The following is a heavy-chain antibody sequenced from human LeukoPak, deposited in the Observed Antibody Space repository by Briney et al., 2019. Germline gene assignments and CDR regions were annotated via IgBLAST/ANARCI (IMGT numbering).Heavy chain of an antibody. CDR1: GGSISSYY. CDR3: ARLESYYYDSGGYSLGWFDP. D-gene: IGHD3-22*01. Sequence: PSETLSLTCTVSGGSISSYYWSWIRQPPGKELEWIGYIYYSGSTNYNPSLKSRVTISVDTSKNQFSLKLSSVTAADTAVYYCARLESYYYDSGGYSLGWFDPWGQGTLVTVSS. CDR2: IYYSGST. V-gene: IGHV4-59*01. J-gene: IGHJ5*02.